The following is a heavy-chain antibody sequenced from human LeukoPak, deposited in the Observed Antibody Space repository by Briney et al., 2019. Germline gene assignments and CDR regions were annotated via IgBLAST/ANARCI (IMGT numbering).Heavy chain of an antibody. J-gene: IGHJ6*02. V-gene: IGHV3-23*01. CDR2: ISGSGGST. CDR1: GFTFSSYA. CDR3: AKDPRIQLWFVRASGSYHGMDV. Sequence: PGASLRLSCAASGFTFSSYAMSWVRQAPGKGLEWVSAISGSGGSTYYADSVKGRFTISRDNSKNTLYLQMNSLRAEDTAVYYCAKDPRIQLWFVRASGSYHGMDVWGQGTTVTVSS. D-gene: IGHD5-18*01.